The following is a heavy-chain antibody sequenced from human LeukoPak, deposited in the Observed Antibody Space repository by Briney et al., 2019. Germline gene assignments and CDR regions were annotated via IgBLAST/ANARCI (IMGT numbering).Heavy chain of an antibody. Sequence: GGSLRLSCTGSGFTFGDYAMSWVRQAPGKGLEWVGFIRSKAYGGTTEYAASVKGRFTISRDDSKTIAYLQMNSLNTEDTAVYYCTRDQTPYYWGQGTLVTVSS. CDR2: IRSKAYGGTT. J-gene: IGHJ4*02. CDR3: TRDQTPYY. V-gene: IGHV3-49*04. CDR1: GFTFGDYA.